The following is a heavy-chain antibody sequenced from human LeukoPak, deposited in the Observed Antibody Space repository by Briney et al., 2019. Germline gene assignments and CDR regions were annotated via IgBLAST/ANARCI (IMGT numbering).Heavy chain of an antibody. CDR2: ISYDGSNK. CDR3: AKGGRGSVDP. CDR1: GFTFSSYG. J-gene: IGHJ5*02. V-gene: IGHV3-30*18. D-gene: IGHD3-10*01. Sequence: GGSLRLSCAASGFTFSSYGMHWVRQAPGKGLEWVAVISYDGSNKYYADSVKGRFTISRDNSKNTLYLQMNSLRAEDTAVYYCAKGGRGSVDPWGQGTLVTVSS.